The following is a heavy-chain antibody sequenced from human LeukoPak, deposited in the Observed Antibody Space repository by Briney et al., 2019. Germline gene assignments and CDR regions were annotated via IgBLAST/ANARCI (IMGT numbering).Heavy chain of an antibody. CDR2: ISYTGTT. V-gene: IGHV4-39*07. CDR1: GGSIGSSAYS. J-gene: IGHJ6*03. Sequence: SETLSLTCTVSGGSIGSSAYSWGWIRQPPGKGLEWIGSISYTGTTYYNPSLKSRVTMSVDTSKNQFSLKLSSVTAADTAVYYCARDRADILTGYRPTYYYYYMDVWGKGTTVTISS. D-gene: IGHD3-9*01. CDR3: ARDRADILTGYRPTYYYYYMDV.